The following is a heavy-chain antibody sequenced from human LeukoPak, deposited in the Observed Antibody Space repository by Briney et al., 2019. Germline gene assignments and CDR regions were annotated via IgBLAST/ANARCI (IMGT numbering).Heavy chain of an antibody. CDR3: ARDNSVGDIAWSFDP. D-gene: IGHD3-16*02. J-gene: IGHJ5*02. CDR1: GYSFTSHY. V-gene: IGHV1-46*01. CDR2: INPSGSST. Sequence: VASVKVSCKASGYSFTSHYMHWVRQAPGQGLEWRGLINPSGSSTLYAQKFQGRVTMTRDMSTTTDYMELSSLRSEDTAVYYCARDNSVGDIAWSFDPWGQGTLATVSS.